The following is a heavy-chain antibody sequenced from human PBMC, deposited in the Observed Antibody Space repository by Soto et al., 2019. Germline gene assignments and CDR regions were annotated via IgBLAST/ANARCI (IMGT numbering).Heavy chain of an antibody. V-gene: IGHV1-18*04. CDR1: GYTFTSYG. CDR3: ARGLYSGYSYGEFDY. CDR2: ISAYNGNT. J-gene: IGHJ4*02. Sequence: ASVKVSCKASGYTFTSYGISWVRQAPGQGLEWMGWISAYNGNTNYAQKLQGRVTMTTDTSTSTAYMELRSLRSGDTAVYYCARGLYSGYSYGEFDYWGQGTLVTVSS. D-gene: IGHD5-18*01.